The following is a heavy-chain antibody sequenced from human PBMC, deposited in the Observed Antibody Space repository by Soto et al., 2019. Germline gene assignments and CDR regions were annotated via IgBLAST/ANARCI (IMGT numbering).Heavy chain of an antibody. CDR3: ARTAGALDY. D-gene: IGHD4-17*01. CDR2: TNPKSGYT. Sequence: QVQLVQSGAEVKKPGASVKVSCKTSGYTFTNYDINWVRQATGQGLEWMGWTNPKSGYTGSAQKFQGRVTMTRDSSIRTAYRGLHSLTSEDTAVYYCARTAGALDYWGQGTLIPVSS. V-gene: IGHV1-8*01. CDR1: GYTFTNYD. J-gene: IGHJ4*02.